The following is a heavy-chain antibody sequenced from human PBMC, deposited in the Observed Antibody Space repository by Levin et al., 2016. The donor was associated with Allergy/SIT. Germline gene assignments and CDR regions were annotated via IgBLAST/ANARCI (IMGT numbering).Heavy chain of an antibody. V-gene: IGHV3-21*01. J-gene: IGHJ4*02. CDR2: ISSSSNYI. CDR3: ARIHSGSFDS. CDR1: RFTFSTYT. D-gene: IGHD1-26*01. Sequence: GGSLRLSCAASRFTFSTYTMTWVRQAPGKGLEWVSSISSSSNYIYYADSLKGRFTISRDNAKNSLFLQMNSLRAEDTAVYYCARIHSGSFDSWGLGTLVTVSS.